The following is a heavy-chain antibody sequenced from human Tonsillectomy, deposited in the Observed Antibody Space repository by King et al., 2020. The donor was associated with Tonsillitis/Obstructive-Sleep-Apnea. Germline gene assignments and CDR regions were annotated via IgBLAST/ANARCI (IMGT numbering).Heavy chain of an antibody. J-gene: IGHJ5*02. CDR1: GGSFSGYY. V-gene: IGHV4-34*01. CDR2: INHSGST. D-gene: IGHD3-3*01. CDR3: ASGKSYYDFWSGYPKNNWFDP. Sequence: VQLQQWGAGLLKPSETLSLPCAVYGGSFSGYYWSWIRQPPGKGLEWIGEINHSGSTNYNPSLKSRVTISVDTSKNQFSLKLSSVTAADTAVYYCASGKSYYDFWSGYPKNNWFDPWGQGTLVTVSS.